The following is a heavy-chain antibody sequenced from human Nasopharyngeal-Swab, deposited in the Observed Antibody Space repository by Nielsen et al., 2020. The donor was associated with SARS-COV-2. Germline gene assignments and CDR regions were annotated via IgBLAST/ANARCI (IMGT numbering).Heavy chain of an antibody. V-gene: IGHV4-59*01. CDR3: ARDSCSSTSCYFGTASNYYYYMDV. CDR1: GGSISSYY. D-gene: IGHD2-2*01. Sequence: SETLSLTCTVSGGSISSYYWSWIRQPPGKGLEWIGDIYYSGSTNYSPSLKSRVTISVDTSKNQFSLKLSSVTAADTAVYYCARDSCSSTSCYFGTASNYYYYMDVWGKGTTVTVSS. CDR2: IYYSGST. J-gene: IGHJ6*03.